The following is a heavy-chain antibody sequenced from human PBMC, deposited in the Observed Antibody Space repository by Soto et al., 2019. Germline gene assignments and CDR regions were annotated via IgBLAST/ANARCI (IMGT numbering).Heavy chain of an antibody. CDR1: GYSISSSNW. J-gene: IGHJ4*02. CDR3: ARREIQGPIDY. Sequence: QVQLQESGPGLVKPSDTLSLTCAVSGYSISSSNWWGWIRQPPGKVLEWIGYIYYSGTTYYNPSLKSRVTMSVDTSKNQFSRKLTSVTAVDTAVYYCARREIQGPIDYWGQGTLVTVSS. CDR2: IYYSGTT. V-gene: IGHV4-28*01. D-gene: IGHD1-26*01.